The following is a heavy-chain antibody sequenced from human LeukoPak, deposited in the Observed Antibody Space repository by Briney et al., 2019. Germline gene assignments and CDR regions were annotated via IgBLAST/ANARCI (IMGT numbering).Heavy chain of an antibody. J-gene: IGHJ4*02. V-gene: IGHV6-1*01. CDR2: TYYRSKGTN. CDR1: GDSVSSNRVT. Sequence: SQTLSLTCAISGDSVSSNRVTWICIRHSPSRGLEWLGRTYYRSKGTNDYSESVKSRIIISPDTSKNQFSLQLKSVTPEDTAVYYCARVSGGVFEDWGQGTLVTVSS. CDR3: ARVSGGVFED. D-gene: IGHD2-8*01.